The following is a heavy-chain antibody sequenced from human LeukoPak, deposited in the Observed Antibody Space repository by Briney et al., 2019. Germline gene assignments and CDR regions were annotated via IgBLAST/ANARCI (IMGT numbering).Heavy chain of an antibody. V-gene: IGHV3-23*01. D-gene: IGHD2-8*02. CDR2: IFPSGGEI. J-gene: IGHJ4*02. CDR3: ATYRQVLLPFES. CDR1: GFTFSTFA. Sequence: GGSLRLSCAASGFTFSTFAMIWVRQPPGKGLEWVSSIFPSGGEIHYADPVRGRFTISRDNSKSTLSLQMNSLRAEDTAIYYCATYRQVLLPFESWGQGTLVTVSS.